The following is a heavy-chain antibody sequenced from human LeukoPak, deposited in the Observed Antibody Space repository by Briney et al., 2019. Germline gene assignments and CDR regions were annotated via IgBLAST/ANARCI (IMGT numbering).Heavy chain of an antibody. V-gene: IGHV3-21*01. D-gene: IGHD3-3*01. CDR3: ASDEWPNAFDI. CDR2: ISSSSSYI. CDR1: GFTFSSYS. Sequence: GGSLRLSCAASGFTFSSYSMNWVRQAPGKGLEWVSSISSSSSYIYYADSVKGRFTISRDNSKNTLYLQMNSLRVEDTAVYYCASDEWPNAFDIWGQGTMVTVSS. J-gene: IGHJ3*02.